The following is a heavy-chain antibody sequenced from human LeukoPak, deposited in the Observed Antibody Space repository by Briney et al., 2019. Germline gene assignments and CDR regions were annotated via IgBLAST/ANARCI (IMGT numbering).Heavy chain of an antibody. CDR1: GFTISTYW. V-gene: IGHV3-74*01. CDR2: INSDGSRT. D-gene: IGHD6-19*01. Sequence: QTGGSLRLSCVASGFTISTYWMHWVRQAPGKGLVWVSRINSDGSRTTYADSVKGRFTISRDNAKNSLYLQMNSLRAEDTAVYYCARDLTSSGWYPSTYYFDYWGQGTLVTVSS. J-gene: IGHJ4*02. CDR3: ARDLTSSGWYPSTYYFDY.